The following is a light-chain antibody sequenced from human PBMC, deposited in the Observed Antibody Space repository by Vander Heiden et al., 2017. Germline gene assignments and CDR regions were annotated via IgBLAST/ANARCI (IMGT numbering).Light chain of an antibody. CDR3: QVWDSSSNHQV. V-gene: IGLV3-21*04. CDR1: NIGIKT. J-gene: IGLJ3*02. Sequence: VSAGPGETATIICGGANIGIKTVHCYQQKPGQAPVVVIYYDSDRPSGIPERFSGSNSGNTATLTISSVEAGDEADDYCQVWDSSSNHQVFGGGTKLTVL. CDR2: YDS.